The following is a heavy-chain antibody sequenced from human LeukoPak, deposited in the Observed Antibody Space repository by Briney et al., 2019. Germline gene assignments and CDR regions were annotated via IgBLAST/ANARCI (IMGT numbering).Heavy chain of an antibody. Sequence: PSETLSLTCTVSGGSISSYYWSWIRQPPGKGLEWIGYIYYSGSTIYNPSLKSRVTISVDTSKNQFSLKLSSVTAADTAVYYCARDGHSRPFDYWGQGTLVTVSS. CDR2: IYYSGST. J-gene: IGHJ4*02. CDR1: GGSISSYY. V-gene: IGHV4-59*12. D-gene: IGHD6-13*01. CDR3: ARDGHSRPFDY.